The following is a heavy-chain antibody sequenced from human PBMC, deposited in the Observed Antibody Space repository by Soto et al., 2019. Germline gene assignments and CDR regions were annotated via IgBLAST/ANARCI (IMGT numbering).Heavy chain of an antibody. CDR1: GGTFSSYA. V-gene: IGHV1-69*01. CDR2: IIPIFGTA. Sequence: QVQLVQTGAEVKKPALSVKVSCKASGGTFSSYAISWVRQAPGQGLEWMGGIIPIFGTANYAQKFQGRVTITADESTSTAYIELSTIGTKRTAEYSCGRDPGTYSSTTRNCARHGIDVWGQGTTV. D-gene: IGHD6-13*01. CDR3: GRDPGTYSSTTRNCARHGIDV. J-gene: IGHJ6*02.